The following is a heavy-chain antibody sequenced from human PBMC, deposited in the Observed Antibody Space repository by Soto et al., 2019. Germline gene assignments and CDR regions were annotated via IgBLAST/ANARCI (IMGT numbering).Heavy chain of an antibody. V-gene: IGHV1-18*01. CDR3: ARAGHIVARIFSWFDP. CDR1: GYTFTSYG. CDR2: ISAYNGNT. D-gene: IGHD5-12*01. Sequence: AASVKVSCKASGYTFTSYGISWVRHAPGQGLEWMGWISAYNGNTNYAQKLQGRVTMTTDTSTSTAYMELRSLRSDDTAVYYCARAGHIVARIFSWFDPWGQGTLVTVSS. J-gene: IGHJ5*02.